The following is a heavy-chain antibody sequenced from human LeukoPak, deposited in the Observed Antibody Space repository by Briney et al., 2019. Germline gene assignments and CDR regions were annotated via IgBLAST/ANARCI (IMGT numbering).Heavy chain of an antibody. V-gene: IGHV3-7*05. CDR1: GFTFSNYW. CDR3: AREGRESQGFDY. D-gene: IGHD3-10*01. J-gene: IGHJ4*02. CDR2: IEQGGSEK. Sequence: GGSLRLSCAASGFTFSNYWMTWVRQAPGKGLEWVANIEQGGSEKKYVDSVEGRFTISRDNAKHSLYLQMNSLRAEGTAVYYCAREGRESQGFDYWGQGTLVTVSS.